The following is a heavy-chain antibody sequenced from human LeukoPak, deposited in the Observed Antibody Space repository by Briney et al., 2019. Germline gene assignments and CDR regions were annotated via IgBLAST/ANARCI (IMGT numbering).Heavy chain of an antibody. J-gene: IGHJ6*03. D-gene: IGHD3-3*01. V-gene: IGHV1-69*13. CDR2: IIPIFGTA. CDR1: GYTFTDYY. Sequence: SVKVSCKASGYTFTDYYMHWVRQAPGQGLEWMGGIIPIFGTANYAQKFQGRVTITADESTSTAYMELSSLRSEDTAVYYCARDSSATTIFGKSYYYYMDVWGKGTTVTVSS. CDR3: ARDSSATTIFGKSYYYYMDV.